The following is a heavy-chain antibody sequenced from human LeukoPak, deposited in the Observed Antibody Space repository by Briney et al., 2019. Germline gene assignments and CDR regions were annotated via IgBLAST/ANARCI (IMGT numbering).Heavy chain of an antibody. Sequence: GGSLRLSCAASGFTFNSYAMMWVRRAPGKGLEWVSAISGRGATTYYADTVKGRFTISRDNSKNTLYLQMNSLRAEDTAVYYCAKDGGYIVVTNWFDPWGQGTLVTVSS. J-gene: IGHJ5*02. CDR3: AKDGGYIVVTNWFDP. V-gene: IGHV3-23*01. CDR1: GFTFNSYA. CDR2: ISGRGATT. D-gene: IGHD2-21*01.